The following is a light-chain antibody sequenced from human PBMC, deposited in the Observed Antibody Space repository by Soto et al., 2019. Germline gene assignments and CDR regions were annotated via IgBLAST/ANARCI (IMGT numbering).Light chain of an antibody. CDR3: QQYNNWPPVT. J-gene: IGKJ3*01. Sequence: EIFLTQSPGTLSLSPGERATLSCRAGQSVSSSYLAWYQQKPGQAPRLLIYGASTRATGIPARFSGSGSGTEFTLTISSLQSEDFAVYFCQQYNNWPPVTFGPGTKVDIK. CDR2: GAS. CDR1: QSVSSSY. V-gene: IGKV3-15*01.